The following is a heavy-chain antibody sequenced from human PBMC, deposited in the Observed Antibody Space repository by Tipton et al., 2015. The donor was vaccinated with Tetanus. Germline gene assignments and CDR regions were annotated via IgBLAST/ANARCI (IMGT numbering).Heavy chain of an antibody. CDR2: IYTSGST. CDR3: ARGWGSSWYYFDY. Sequence: TLSLTCSVSGDSISSFYWSWIRQPAGKELEWIGRIYTSGSTNYNPSLKSRVTMSVDTSKRQFSLKLNSVTAADTAVYYCARGWGSSWYYFDYWGQGILVTVSS. V-gene: IGHV4-4*07. D-gene: IGHD6-13*01. J-gene: IGHJ4*02. CDR1: GDSISSFY.